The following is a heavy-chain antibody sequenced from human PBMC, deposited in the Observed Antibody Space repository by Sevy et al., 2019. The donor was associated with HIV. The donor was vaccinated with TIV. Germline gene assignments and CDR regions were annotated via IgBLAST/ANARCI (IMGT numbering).Heavy chain of an antibody. CDR2: FIPMFGTT. V-gene: IGHV1-69*13. Sequence: ASVKVSCKASGVTFNSYAFHWVRQAPGQGLEWMGGFIPMFGTTDYAQKFKGRVTISADESTSTVYMEQSSLGSEDTAVYYCTRGVTKIIGGGYYFDYWGQGTLVTVSS. D-gene: IGHD3-22*01. CDR3: TRGVTKIIGGGYYFDY. J-gene: IGHJ4*02. CDR1: GVTFNSYA.